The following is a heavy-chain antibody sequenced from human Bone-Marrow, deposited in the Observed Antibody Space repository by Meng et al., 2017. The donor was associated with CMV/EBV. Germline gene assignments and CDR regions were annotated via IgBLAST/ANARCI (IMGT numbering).Heavy chain of an antibody. Sequence: GESLKISCAASGFTFSSYSMNWVRQAPGKGLEWVSSISSSSSYIYYADSVKGRFTIFRDNAKNSLYLQMDNLRAEDTAVYYCARWGGEKATLGFDYWGQGLLVTVSS. CDR2: ISSSSSYI. D-gene: IGHD3-16*01. V-gene: IGHV3-21*01. CDR1: GFTFSSYS. J-gene: IGHJ4*02. CDR3: ARWGGEKATLGFDY.